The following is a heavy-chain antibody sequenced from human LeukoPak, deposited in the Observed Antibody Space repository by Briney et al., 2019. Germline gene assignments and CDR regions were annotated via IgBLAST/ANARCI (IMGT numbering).Heavy chain of an antibody. Sequence: SQTLSLTCTVSGGSISSGGYYWSWIRQHPGKGLEWIGYISYSGSTYYNPSLRSRLSISEDTSKNQFSLKLSSVTAADTAVYYCARTIGYCASGSYYFDYWGQGTLVTVSS. CDR2: ISYSGST. D-gene: IGHD3-10*01. J-gene: IGHJ4*02. CDR3: ARTIGYCASGSYYFDY. V-gene: IGHV4-31*03. CDR1: GGSISSGGYY.